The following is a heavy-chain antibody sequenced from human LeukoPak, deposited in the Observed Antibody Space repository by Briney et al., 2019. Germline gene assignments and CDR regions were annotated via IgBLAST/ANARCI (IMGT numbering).Heavy chain of an antibody. CDR2: IYPGDSDT. Sequence: GEWLNISCKGSGYSFTSYCIGWVRQMPGKGREWMGIIYPGDSDTRYSPSFQGQVTISADKTISTAYLQWSSLKASDTAMYYCATTIAAAANDAFDIWGEGTMVTVSS. J-gene: IGHJ3*02. CDR3: ATTIAAAANDAFDI. CDR1: GYSFTSYC. D-gene: IGHD6-13*01. V-gene: IGHV5-51*01.